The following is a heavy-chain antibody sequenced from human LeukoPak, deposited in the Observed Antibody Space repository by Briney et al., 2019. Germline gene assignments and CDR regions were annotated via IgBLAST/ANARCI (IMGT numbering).Heavy chain of an antibody. Sequence: SETLSLTCAVYGGSFSNYYWSWIRQPPGKGLEWLAEINDSGRANYNPSLMSRVTVSVDTSKNQFSLRLTSVTATDTAVYYCARRWNYGRNCYIDVWGKGATVSVSS. V-gene: IGHV4-34*01. CDR2: INDSGRA. J-gene: IGHJ6*03. CDR1: GGSFSNYY. CDR3: ARRWNYGRNCYIDV. D-gene: IGHD1-7*01.